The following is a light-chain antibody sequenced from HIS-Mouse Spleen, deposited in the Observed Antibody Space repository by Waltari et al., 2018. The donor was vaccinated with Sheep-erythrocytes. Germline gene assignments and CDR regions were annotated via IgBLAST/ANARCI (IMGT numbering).Light chain of an antibody. CDR2: DVS. J-gene: IGLJ3*02. Sequence: QSALTQPRSVSGSPGQSVTISCTGTSSDVGGYNYVSWYQQHPGKAPKLMIYDVSTRPSGVPARFSGSKSGNTASLTISGLQAEDEADYYCCSYAGSYTFWVFGGGTKLTVL. CDR1: SSDVGGYNY. V-gene: IGLV2-11*01. CDR3: CSYAGSYTFWV.